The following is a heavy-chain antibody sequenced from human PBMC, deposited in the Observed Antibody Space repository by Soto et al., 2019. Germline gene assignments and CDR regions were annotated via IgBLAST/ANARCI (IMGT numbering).Heavy chain of an antibody. CDR1: GFTFSSYA. J-gene: IGHJ4*02. CDR3: ARRTGTTSD. D-gene: IGHD1-7*01. CDR2: ISYDGSNK. Sequence: PGGSLRLSCAASGFTFSSYAMHWVRRAPGKGLEWVAVISYDGSNKYYADSVKGRFTISRDNSKNTLYLQMNSLRAEDTAVYYCARRTGTTSDWGQGTLVTVSS. V-gene: IGHV3-30-3*01.